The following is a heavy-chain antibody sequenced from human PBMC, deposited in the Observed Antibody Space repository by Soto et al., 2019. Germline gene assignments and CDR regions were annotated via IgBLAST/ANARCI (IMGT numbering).Heavy chain of an antibody. D-gene: IGHD1-7*01. CDR1: GYNFDKYW. Sequence: GESLKISCKGSGYNFDKYWIGWVRQMPGKALEWMGIIYPGDSDTRYSPSFQGQVTISADRSISTAYLQWSTLKASDTAKYFCARVTGTTEFYYWYMDVWGKGTTVTVSS. V-gene: IGHV5-51*01. CDR2: IYPGDSDT. J-gene: IGHJ6*03. CDR3: ARVTGTTEFYYWYMDV.